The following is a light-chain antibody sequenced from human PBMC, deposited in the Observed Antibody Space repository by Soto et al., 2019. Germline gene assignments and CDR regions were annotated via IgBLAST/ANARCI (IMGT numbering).Light chain of an antibody. CDR1: SSNIGRDT. J-gene: IGLJ3*02. V-gene: IGLV1-44*01. CDR2: SNN. Sequence: QSVLTQPPSASGTPGQRVIISCSGSSSNIGRDTVNWYRQFPGTAPKLLIYSNNQRPSGVPDRFSGAKSGTSASLGISGLKPGDEADYYGAVWDDSLNGLWVFGGGTKLTVL. CDR3: AVWDDSLNGLWV.